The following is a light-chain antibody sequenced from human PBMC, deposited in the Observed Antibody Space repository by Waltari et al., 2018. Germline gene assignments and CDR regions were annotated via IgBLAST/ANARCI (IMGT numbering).Light chain of an antibody. CDR3: QQYYTTPWT. Sequence: DIVMTQSPDSLAVSLGGRATINCKSSQSVFSSSKNKNYLAWYQQKPGQPPKLLIYWASTRESGVPDRFSGSGSGTDFTLTISSLQAEDVAVYYCQQYYTTPWTFGQGTKVEIK. V-gene: IGKV4-1*01. CDR2: WAS. J-gene: IGKJ1*01. CDR1: QSVFSSSKNKNY.